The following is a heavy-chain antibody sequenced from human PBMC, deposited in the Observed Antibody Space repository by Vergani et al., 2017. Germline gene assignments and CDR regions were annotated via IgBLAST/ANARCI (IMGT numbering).Heavy chain of an antibody. Sequence: EVQLVQSGAEVKKPGESLKISCKGSGYSFTSYWIGWVRQLPGKGLEWMGINYPGDSDTRYSPSFQGQVTISADKSISTAYLQWRSLKASDTAMYYCARHKGRYCSNTSCRSYYYYXMDVWGKGTTVTVSS. D-gene: IGHD2-2*01. J-gene: IGHJ6*03. V-gene: IGHV5-51*01. CDR3: ARHKGRYCSNTSCRSYYYYXMDV. CDR1: GYSFTSYW. CDR2: NYPGDSDT.